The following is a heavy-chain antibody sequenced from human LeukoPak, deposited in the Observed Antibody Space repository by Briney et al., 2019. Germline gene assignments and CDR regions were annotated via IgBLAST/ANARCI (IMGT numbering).Heavy chain of an antibody. CDR2: IIPIFGTA. CDR3: ARAPLVVVPAAHNWFDP. Sequence: ASVKVSCKASGGTFSSYAISWVRQAPGQGLEWKGRIIPIFGTANYAQKFQGRVTITTDESTSTAYMELSSLRSEDTAVYYCARAPLVVVPAAHNWFDPWGQGTLVTVSS. CDR1: GGTFSSYA. D-gene: IGHD2-2*01. J-gene: IGHJ5*02. V-gene: IGHV1-69*05.